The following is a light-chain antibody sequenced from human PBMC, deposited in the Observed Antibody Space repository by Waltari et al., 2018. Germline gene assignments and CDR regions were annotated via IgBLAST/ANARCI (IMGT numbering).Light chain of an antibody. J-gene: IGKJ1*01. CDR1: QSVSRS. CDR3: QHYVRLPVT. Sequence: EIVLTQSPGTLSFFPGDRATLSCRASQSVSRSLAWYQQKPGQAPRLLIYGASSRATGVPDRFSGSGSGTDFSLTISRLEPEDFAVYYCQHYVRLPVTFGQGTKVEIK. CDR2: GAS. V-gene: IGKV3-20*01.